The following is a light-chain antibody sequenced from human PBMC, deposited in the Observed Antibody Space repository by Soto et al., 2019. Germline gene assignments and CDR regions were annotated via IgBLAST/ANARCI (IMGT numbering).Light chain of an antibody. V-gene: IGKV3D-15*01. Sequence: VMTQSPATLSVSPGESATLSCRASQSVGSNLAWYQQRPGQAPRLLIHDASNRATGIPVRFSGSGSGTDFTLTISSLKNEDFAVYFCHQEFNLTWTFCQGTKVDIK. CDR3: HQEFNLTWT. CDR2: DAS. J-gene: IGKJ1*01. CDR1: QSVGSN.